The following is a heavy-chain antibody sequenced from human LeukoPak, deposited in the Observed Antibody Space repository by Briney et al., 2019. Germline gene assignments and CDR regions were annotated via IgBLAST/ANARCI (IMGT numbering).Heavy chain of an antibody. Sequence: PGGTLRLSCAASGFTFSSYAMHWVRQAPGKGLEWVAVISYDGSNKYYADSVKGRFTISRDNSKNTLYLQMNSLRAEDTAVYYCARDRGLSGDYYYYGMDVWGQGTTVTVSS. CDR1: GFTFSSYA. D-gene: IGHD1-14*01. J-gene: IGHJ6*02. CDR3: ARDRGLSGDYYYYGMDV. CDR2: ISYDGSNK. V-gene: IGHV3-30-3*01.